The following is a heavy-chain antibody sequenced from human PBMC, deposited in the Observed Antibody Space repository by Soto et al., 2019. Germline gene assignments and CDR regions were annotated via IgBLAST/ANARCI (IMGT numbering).Heavy chain of an antibody. V-gene: IGHV4-31*03. CDR3: ARSPEATVTAFDY. J-gene: IGHJ4*02. CDR1: GGSISSGGYY. Sequence: QVQLQESGPGLVKPSQTLSLTCTVSGGSISSGGYYWSWIRQHPGKGLEWIGYIYYSGSTNYNPSLKSRVTISVDTSKNQCSLKLSSVTAADTAVYYCARSPEATVTAFDYWGQGTLVTVSS. CDR2: IYYSGST. D-gene: IGHD4-17*01.